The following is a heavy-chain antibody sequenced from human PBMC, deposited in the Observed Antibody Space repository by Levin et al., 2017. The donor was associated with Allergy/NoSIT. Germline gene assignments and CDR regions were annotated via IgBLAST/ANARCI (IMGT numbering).Heavy chain of an antibody. CDR2: ISYDGSNK. Sequence: PGGSLRLSCAASGFTFSSYAMHWVRQAPGKGLEWVAVISYDGSNKYYADSVKGRFTISRDNSKNTLYLQMNSLRAEDTAVYYCAGGALSRGSYWGQGTLVTVSS. J-gene: IGHJ4*02. D-gene: IGHD3-22*01. CDR1: GFTFSSYA. CDR3: AGGALSRGSY. V-gene: IGHV3-30-3*01.